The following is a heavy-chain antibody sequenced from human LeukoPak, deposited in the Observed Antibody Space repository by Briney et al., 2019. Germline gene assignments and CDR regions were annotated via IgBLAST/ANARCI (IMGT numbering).Heavy chain of an antibody. D-gene: IGHD2/OR15-2a*01. V-gene: IGHV1-46*01. CDR3: ARVSLYALEK. Sequence: ASVKVSCKASGYSFTSFYMHWVRQVPGQGLEWMGIINPRGGTTSYAQKFQGRVTMTRDTSTTTVYMEVSSLRSEDTAVYYCARVSLYALEKRGQGTLVTVSS. CDR1: GYSFTSFY. J-gene: IGHJ4*02. CDR2: INPRGGTT.